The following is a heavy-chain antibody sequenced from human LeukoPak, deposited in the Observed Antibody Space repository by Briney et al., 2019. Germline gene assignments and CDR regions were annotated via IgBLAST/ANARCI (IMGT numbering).Heavy chain of an antibody. CDR2: IIPIFGTA. J-gene: IGHJ5*02. CDR1: GYTFTSYG. CDR3: ARDPSYGGNIDR. D-gene: IGHD4-23*01. V-gene: IGHV1-69*13. Sequence: ASVKVSCKASGYTFTSYGISWVRQAPGQGLEWMGGIIPIFGTANYAQKFQGRVTITADESTSTAYMELSSLRSEDTAVYYCARDPSYGGNIDRWGQGTLVTVSS.